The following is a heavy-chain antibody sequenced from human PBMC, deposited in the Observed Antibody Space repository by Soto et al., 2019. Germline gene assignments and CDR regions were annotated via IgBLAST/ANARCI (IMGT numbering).Heavy chain of an antibody. Sequence: EVQLVESGGGLVKPGGSLRLSCAASGFTFSSYSMNWVRQAPGKGLEWVSSISSSSSYIYYADSVKGRFTISSDNAKNSLDLQMNSLRAEDTAVYYCASEIAAHGSGWGQGTLVTVSS. CDR2: ISSSSSYI. CDR3: ASEIAAHGSG. D-gene: IGHD6-13*01. V-gene: IGHV3-21*01. J-gene: IGHJ4*02. CDR1: GFTFSSYS.